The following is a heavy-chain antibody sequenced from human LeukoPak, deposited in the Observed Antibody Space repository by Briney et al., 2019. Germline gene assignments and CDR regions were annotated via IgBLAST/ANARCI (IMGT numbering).Heavy chain of an antibody. CDR1: GFTFSSYS. CDR3: ARGGMRGKISYTYYYMDV. J-gene: IGHJ6*03. V-gene: IGHV3-23*01. D-gene: IGHD2-2*02. CDR2: FSGSTGST. Sequence: PGGSLRVSCAASGFTFSSYSMTWVRQAPGKGLEWVSGFSGSTGSTHYADSVKGRFTISRDNSRDTLSLQMNSLRGEDTAVSDCARGGMRGKISYTYYYMDVCGKGTTVTVS.